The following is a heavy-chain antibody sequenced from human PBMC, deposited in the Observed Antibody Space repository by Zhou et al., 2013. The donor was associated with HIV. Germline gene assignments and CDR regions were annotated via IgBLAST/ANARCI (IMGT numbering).Heavy chain of an antibody. J-gene: IGHJ4*02. V-gene: IGHV1-2*02. CDR1: GITFITYA. CDR3: ARDERAFDY. Sequence: QVQLAQSGAEVKKPGSQVKVSCKASGITFITYAFNWVRQAPGQGLEWMAWINPNSGGTNFAQRFQGRITMTSDTSISTAYMELSSLTSDDTAVYYCARDERAFDYWGQGTLVTV. CDR2: INPNSGGT.